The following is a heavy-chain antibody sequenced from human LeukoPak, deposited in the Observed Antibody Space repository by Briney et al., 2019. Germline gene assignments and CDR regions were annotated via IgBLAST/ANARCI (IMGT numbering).Heavy chain of an antibody. CDR2: IYHSGRT. Sequence: PSETLSLTCTVSGYSISSGYYWGWIRQPPGQGLEWIGSIYHSGRTFYNPSLKSRVTISVDTSKNQFSLKLNSVTAADTAVYYCAKSNGYGLVDIWGQGTMVTVSS. CDR1: GYSISSGYY. J-gene: IGHJ3*02. CDR3: AKSNGYGLVDI. D-gene: IGHD3-10*01. V-gene: IGHV4-38-2*02.